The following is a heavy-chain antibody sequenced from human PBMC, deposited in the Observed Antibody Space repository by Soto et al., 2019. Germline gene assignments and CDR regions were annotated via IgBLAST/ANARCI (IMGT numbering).Heavy chain of an antibody. Sequence: EVQLVESGGGLVQPGGSLRLSCAASGVTVSSNYMSWVRQAPGKGLEWVSVIYSGGSTYYADSVKVRFTISRDNSKDTLSLQMNSLRAEDTAVYYCARHGYNYGGGYFDYWGQGTLVTVSS. CDR3: ARHGYNYGGGYFDY. CDR2: IYSGGST. D-gene: IGHD5-18*01. V-gene: IGHV3-66*04. CDR1: GVTVSSNY. J-gene: IGHJ4*02.